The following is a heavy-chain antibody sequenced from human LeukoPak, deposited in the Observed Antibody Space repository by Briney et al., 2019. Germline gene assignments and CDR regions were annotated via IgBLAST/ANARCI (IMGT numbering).Heavy chain of an antibody. CDR3: ARRVRGSYLLPRAFDI. D-gene: IGHD1-26*01. J-gene: IGHJ3*02. CDR1: GVSVSSGSYY. Sequence: SETLSLTCTVSGVSVSSGSYYWSWIRQPPGKGLEWIGYIYYSGSTNYNPSLKSRVTISVDTSKNQFSLKLSSVTAADTAVYYCARRVRGSYLLPRAFDIWGQGTMVTVSS. V-gene: IGHV4-61*01. CDR2: IYYSGST.